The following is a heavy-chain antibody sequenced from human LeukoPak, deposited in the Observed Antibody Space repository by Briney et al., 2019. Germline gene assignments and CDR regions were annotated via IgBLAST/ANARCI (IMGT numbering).Heavy chain of an antibody. D-gene: IGHD2-2*01. CDR3: ARDRHCSSVSCYGGFDY. Sequence: GGSLRLSCAASGFIVSRNYMNWVRQAPGKGLEWVSSIDFSSSYLYYADSVKGRFTISRDNAKTSLYLQMNSLKAEDTAIYYCARDRHCSSVSCYGGFDYWGQGIQVTVSS. CDR2: IDFSSSYL. J-gene: IGHJ4*02. CDR1: GFIVSRNY. V-gene: IGHV3-21*01.